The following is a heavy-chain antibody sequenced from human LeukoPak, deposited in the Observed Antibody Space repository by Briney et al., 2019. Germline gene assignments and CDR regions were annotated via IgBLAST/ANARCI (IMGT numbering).Heavy chain of an antibody. V-gene: IGHV3-9*03. D-gene: IGHD1-14*01. Sequence: PGGSLRLSCAASGFTFDDYAMHWVRQAPGKGLEWVSGISWNSGRIGYADSVKGRFTISRDNAKTSLYLQMNSLRAEDMALYYCAKDRNTGLPHYAPGYFDYWGPGTLVTVSS. J-gene: IGHJ4*02. CDR2: ISWNSGRI. CDR1: GFTFDDYA. CDR3: AKDRNTGLPHYAPGYFDY.